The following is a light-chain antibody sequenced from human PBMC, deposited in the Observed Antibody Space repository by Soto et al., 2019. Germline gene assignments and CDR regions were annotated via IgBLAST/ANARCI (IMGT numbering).Light chain of an antibody. CDR1: QSIISW. V-gene: IGKV1-5*01. J-gene: IGKJ4*01. CDR3: QQYNSYSLT. Sequence: IHRTDSPSTLSASVLYRVSITFLASQSIISWLAWYQQKPGKAPKLLIYDASSFESGVPSRFSGSGSGTEFTLTISSLQPDDFATYYCQQYNSYSLTFGGGTKVDNK. CDR2: DAS.